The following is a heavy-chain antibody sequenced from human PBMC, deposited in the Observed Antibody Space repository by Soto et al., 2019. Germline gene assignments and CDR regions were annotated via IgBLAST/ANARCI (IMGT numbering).Heavy chain of an antibody. V-gene: IGHV5-51*01. Sequence: GESLKISCKGSGYSFTSYWIGWVRQMPGKGLEWMGIIYPGDSDTRYSPSFQGQVTISADKSISTAYLQWSGLKASDTAMYYCARYLETYYYYYGMDVWGQGTTVTVSS. CDR1: GYSFTSYW. CDR3: ARYLETYYYYYGMDV. CDR2: IYPGDSDT. J-gene: IGHJ6*02.